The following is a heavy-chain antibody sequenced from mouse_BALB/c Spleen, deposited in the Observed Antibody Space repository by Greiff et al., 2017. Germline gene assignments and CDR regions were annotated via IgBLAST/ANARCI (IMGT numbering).Heavy chain of an antibody. J-gene: IGHJ4*01. D-gene: IGHD2-4*01. V-gene: IGHV5-6-3*01. CDR2: INSNGGST. CDR3: ARAPHDYDNAMDY. CDR1: GFTFSSYG. Sequence: EVKVVESGGGLVQPGGSLKLSCAASGFTFSSYGMSWVRQTPDKRLELVATINSNGGSTYYPDSVKGRFTISRDNAKNTLYLQMSSLKSEDTAMYYCARAPHDYDNAMDYWGQGTSVTVSS.